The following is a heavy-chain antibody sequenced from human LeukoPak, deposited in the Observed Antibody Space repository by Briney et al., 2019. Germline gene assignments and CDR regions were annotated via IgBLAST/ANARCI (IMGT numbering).Heavy chain of an antibody. CDR2: ISSSSSYI. V-gene: IGHV3-21*01. J-gene: IGHJ4*02. CDR1: GFTFSSYS. CDR3: ARDKGCCSGGSCPGGELFDY. D-gene: IGHD2-15*01. Sequence: GGSLRLSCAASGFTFSSYSMNWVRLAPGKGLEWVSSISSSSSYIYYADSVKGRFTISRDNAKNSPYLLMNSLRAEDTAVYYCARDKGCCSGGSCPGGELFDYWGQGTLVTVSS.